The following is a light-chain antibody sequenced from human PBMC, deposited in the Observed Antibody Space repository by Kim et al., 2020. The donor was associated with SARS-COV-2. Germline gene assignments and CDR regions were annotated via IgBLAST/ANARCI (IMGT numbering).Light chain of an antibody. Sequence: RITISCSGSSSDNGSNTVNWYQKFPGTTPKLHIYSNTKRPSRVPDRFSGSKSGTSASLAISELQSEDEADYYCASWDDSLSGWVFGGGTQLTVL. V-gene: IGLV1-44*01. CDR3: ASWDDSLSGWV. J-gene: IGLJ3*02. CDR2: SNT. CDR1: SSDNGSNT.